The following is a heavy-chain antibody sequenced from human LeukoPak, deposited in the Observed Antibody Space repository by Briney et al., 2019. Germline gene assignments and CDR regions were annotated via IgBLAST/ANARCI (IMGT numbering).Heavy chain of an antibody. V-gene: IGHV4-31*03. CDR1: GGSISSGGYY. CDR3: ARDGGGRILY. J-gene: IGHJ4*02. CDR2: IYYSGST. Sequence: SQTLSLTCTVSGGSISSGGYYWSWIRQHPGKGLEWIGYIYYSGSTYYNPSLKSRVTISVDTSKNQFSLKLRSVTAADTAVYYCARDGGGRILYWGQGTLVTVSS. D-gene: IGHD2-21*01.